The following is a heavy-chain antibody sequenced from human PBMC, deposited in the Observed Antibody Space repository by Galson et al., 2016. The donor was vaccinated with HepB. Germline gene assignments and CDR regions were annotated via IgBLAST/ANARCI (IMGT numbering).Heavy chain of an antibody. D-gene: IGHD2-15*01. CDR1: GGPFNNYA. CDR2: IIPIFGTT. V-gene: IGHV1-69*13. CDR3: ATERTLFVDWYFDL. Sequence: SVKVSCKASGGPFNNYAFSWVRQAPGQGLEWLGGIIPIFGTTNYAQKFQGRLTITADESTSTAYVELSNLTPEDTAVHYCATERTLFVDWYFDLWGRGTLVTVSS. J-gene: IGHJ2*01.